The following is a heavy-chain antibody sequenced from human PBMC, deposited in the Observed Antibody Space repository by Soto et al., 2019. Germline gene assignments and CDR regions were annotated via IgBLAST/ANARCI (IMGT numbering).Heavy chain of an antibody. V-gene: IGHV3-33*01. J-gene: IGHJ4*02. CDR3: AREWRYTARFSGFDY. CDR1: GFTFSEDA. D-gene: IGHD5-18*01. CDR2: IWYDGSKK. Sequence: QVDLVESGGGVVQPGKSLRLSCATSGFTFSEDAMHWVRQAPGKGLEWVAVIWYDGSKKHYADSVKGRFTISRDNSKNTLFLQMNSLTAEDTAVYWCAREWRYTARFSGFDYCCQGTLVTVSS.